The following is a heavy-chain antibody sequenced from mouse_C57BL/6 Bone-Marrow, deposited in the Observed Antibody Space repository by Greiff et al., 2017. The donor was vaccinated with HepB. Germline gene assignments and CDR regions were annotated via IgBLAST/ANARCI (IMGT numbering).Heavy chain of an antibody. D-gene: IGHD4-1*01. J-gene: IGHJ1*03. Sequence: EVHLVESGGGLVQPGGSLKLSCAASGFTFSDYGMAWVRQAPRKGPEWVAFISNLAYSIYYADTVTGRFTISRENAKNTLYLDMSSLRSEDTAMYYCAIGTGRRYFDVWGTGTTVTVSS. V-gene: IGHV5-15*01. CDR3: AIGTGRRYFDV. CDR2: ISNLAYSI. CDR1: GFTFSDYG.